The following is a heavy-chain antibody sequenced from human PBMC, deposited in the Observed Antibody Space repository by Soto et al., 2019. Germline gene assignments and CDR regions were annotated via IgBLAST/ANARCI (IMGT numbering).Heavy chain of an antibody. Sequence: ETLSLTCTVSGGSISSSSYYWGWIRQPPGKGLEWIGSIYYSGSTYYNPSLKSRVTISVDTSKNQFSLKLSSVTAADTAVYYCARQIVIVPAAIPYNWFDPWGQGTLVTVSS. CDR3: ARQIVIVPAAIPYNWFDP. CDR2: IYYSGST. J-gene: IGHJ5*02. D-gene: IGHD2-2*01. CDR1: GGSISSSSYY. V-gene: IGHV4-39*01.